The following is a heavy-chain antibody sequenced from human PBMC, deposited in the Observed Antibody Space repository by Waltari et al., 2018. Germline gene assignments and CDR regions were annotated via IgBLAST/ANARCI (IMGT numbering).Heavy chain of an antibody. CDR1: GGSISSSSYY. V-gene: IGHV4-39*07. CDR3: ANSKYSSGWGAFDI. CDR2: IYYSGST. J-gene: IGHJ3*02. Sequence: QLQLQESGPGLVKPSETLSLTCTVPGGSISSSSYYWGWIRQPPGKGLEWIGSIYYSGSTYYNPSLKSRVTISVDTSKNQFSLKLSSVTAADTAVYYCANSKYSSGWGAFDIWGQGTMVTVSS. D-gene: IGHD6-19*01.